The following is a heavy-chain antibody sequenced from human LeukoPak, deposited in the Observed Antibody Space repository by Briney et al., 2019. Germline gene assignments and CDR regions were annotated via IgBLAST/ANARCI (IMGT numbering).Heavy chain of an antibody. CDR3: ARTTEGGYIGYFYYYYMDV. D-gene: IGHD5-18*01. CDR1: GGSLSDYY. CDR2: ISHRGRT. J-gene: IGHJ6*03. Sequence: SETLSLTCAVYGGSLSDYYWSWIRQSPGKGLEWIGEISHRGRTYYNLSLKSRVTISIDTSKNQFSLKLRSVTAADTAVYYCARTTEGGYIGYFYYYYMDVWGKGTTVTISS. V-gene: IGHV4-34*01.